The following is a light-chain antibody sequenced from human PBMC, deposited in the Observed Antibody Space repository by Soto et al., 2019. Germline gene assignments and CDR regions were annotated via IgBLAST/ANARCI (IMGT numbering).Light chain of an antibody. Sequence: EVVMTQSPATLSVSPGERVTLSCRASQSVHRYLAWYHQKPGQGPSLLIYYASTRATGVPARFTGSGSGTDFTLTISSLQSEDFGVYHCQHYSNWPPTFGPGTKGEIK. J-gene: IGKJ3*01. CDR3: QHYSNWPPT. V-gene: IGKV3-15*01. CDR1: QSVHRY. CDR2: YAS.